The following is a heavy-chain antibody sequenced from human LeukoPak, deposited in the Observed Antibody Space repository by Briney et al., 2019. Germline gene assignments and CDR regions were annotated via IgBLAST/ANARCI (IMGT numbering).Heavy chain of an antibody. Sequence: SETLSLTCTVSGGSISSYYWSWIRQPAGKGLEWIGRIYTSGSTNYNPSLKSRVTMSVDTSKNQFSLKLSSVTAADTAVYYCVREFKDTAMETYYYYYMDIWGKGTTVTISS. CDR2: IYTSGST. CDR1: GGSISSYY. D-gene: IGHD5-18*01. V-gene: IGHV4-4*07. J-gene: IGHJ6*03. CDR3: VREFKDTAMETYYYYYMDI.